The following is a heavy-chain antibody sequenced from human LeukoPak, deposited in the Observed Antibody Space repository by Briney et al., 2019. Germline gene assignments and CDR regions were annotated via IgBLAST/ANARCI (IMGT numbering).Heavy chain of an antibody. D-gene: IGHD6-13*01. J-gene: IGHJ4*02. V-gene: IGHV4-59*01. CDR3: ARGGSSSSWPFYY. CDR2: IHYSGST. CDR1: GGSISSYY. Sequence: KASETLSLTCTVSGGSISSYYWSWIRQPPGKEPEWIGYIHYSGSTNYNPSLKSRVTMSVDTSKNQFSLKLTSVTAADTAVYYCARGGSSSSWPFYYWGQGTLVTVSS.